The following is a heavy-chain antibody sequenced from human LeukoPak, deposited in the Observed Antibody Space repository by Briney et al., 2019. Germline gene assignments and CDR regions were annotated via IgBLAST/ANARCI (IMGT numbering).Heavy chain of an antibody. CDR3: ARGAKRWLQFKTSAGFDY. J-gene: IGHJ4*02. Sequence: ASVKVSCKASGYTFTNYYMHWVRQAPGQGLEWMGIINPSGGNTNYAQKFQGRVTMTRDTSTSTVYMELSSLRSEDTAVYYCARGAKRWLQFKTSAGFDYWGQGTLLTVSS. D-gene: IGHD5-24*01. CDR2: INPSGGNT. CDR1: GYTFTNYY. V-gene: IGHV1-46*01.